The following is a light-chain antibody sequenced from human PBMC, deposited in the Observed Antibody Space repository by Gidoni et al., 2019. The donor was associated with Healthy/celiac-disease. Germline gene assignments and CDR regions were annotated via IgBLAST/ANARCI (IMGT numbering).Light chain of an antibody. CDR3: NSRDSSGNHVV. V-gene: IGLV3-19*01. J-gene: IGLJ2*01. CDR2: GKN. CDR1: SLRSYY. Sequence: SSELTQDPAVSVALGQTVRITCQGDSLRSYYASWYQQKPAQAPVLVIYGKNNRPSVIPDRFSGSRSGNTASLTITGAQAEDEADYYCNSRDSSGNHVVFGGGTKLTVL.